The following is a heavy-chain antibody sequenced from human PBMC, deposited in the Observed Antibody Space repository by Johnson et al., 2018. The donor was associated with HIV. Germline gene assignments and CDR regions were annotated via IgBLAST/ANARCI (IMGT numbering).Heavy chain of an antibody. CDR2: ISYDGKNK. Sequence: QVQLVESGGGVVQPGRSLRLSCAASGFTFSTYGMHWVRQAPGKGLAWVAVISYDGKNKYFGDSVKGRFTISRDNSKTSLYLQMNSLRAEDTAVYYCARQLGSDAFDIWGQGTMVTVSS. J-gene: IGHJ3*02. CDR3: ARQLGSDAFDI. V-gene: IGHV3-30*03. CDR1: GFTFSTYG. D-gene: IGHD7-27*01.